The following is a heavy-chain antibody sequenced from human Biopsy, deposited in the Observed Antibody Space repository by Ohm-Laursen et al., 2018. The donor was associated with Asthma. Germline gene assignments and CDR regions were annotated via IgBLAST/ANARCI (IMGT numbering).Heavy chain of an antibody. J-gene: IGHJ6*02. Sequence: SETLSLTCAVYGGSFSSNYWSWIRQTPGKGLEWLGDTHHRGYTNDTPPLRTRLTLSVDTSKNQFSLRLTSVTAADTAVYYCARGSSSRLSQWELLVSGGKRAHSYYGMDVWGQGTTVTVSS. CDR3: ARGSSSRLSQWELLVSGGKRAHSYYGMDV. CDR1: GGSFSSNY. D-gene: IGHD1-26*01. V-gene: IGHV4-34*01. CDR2: THHRGYT.